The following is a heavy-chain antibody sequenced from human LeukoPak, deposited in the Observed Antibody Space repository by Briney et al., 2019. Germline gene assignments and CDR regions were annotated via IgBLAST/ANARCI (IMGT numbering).Heavy chain of an antibody. J-gene: IGHJ5*02. V-gene: IGHV4-59*12. CDR2: IYYSGST. Sequence: PSETLSLTCTVSGGSISSYFWSWIRQPPGKGLDWIGYIYYSGSTYYNPSLKSRVTISVDTSKNQFSLKLSSVTAADTAVYYCARDRVVGDDANWFDPWGQGTLVTVSS. CDR1: GGSISSYF. D-gene: IGHD3-10*01. CDR3: ARDRVVGDDANWFDP.